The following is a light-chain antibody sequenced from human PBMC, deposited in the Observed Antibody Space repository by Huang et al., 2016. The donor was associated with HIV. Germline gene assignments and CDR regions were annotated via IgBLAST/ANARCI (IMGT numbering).Light chain of an antibody. Sequence: EIVLTQSPGTLSLSPGETATLSCRAGQSVDSNYLAWSQQTPGQAPRLLIHDASTRATGMPGRFSGSGSGTDFTLTISRLEPEDFAVYYCQQYGSSPITFGQGTRLEIK. CDR3: QQYGSSPIT. CDR1: QSVDSNY. J-gene: IGKJ5*01. CDR2: DAS. V-gene: IGKV3-20*01.